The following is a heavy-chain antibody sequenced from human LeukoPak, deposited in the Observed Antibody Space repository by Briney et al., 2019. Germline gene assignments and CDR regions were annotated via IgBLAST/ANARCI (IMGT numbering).Heavy chain of an antibody. CDR2: FDPEDGET. D-gene: IGHD2-15*01. CDR1: GYTLTELS. V-gene: IGHV1-24*01. Sequence: GASVKVSCKVSGYTLTELSMHWVGQAPGKGLEWMGGFDPEDGETIYAQKFQGRVTMTEDTSTDTAYMELSSLRSEDTAVYYCATERAVVVANVFDYWGQGTLVTVSS. CDR3: ATERAVVVANVFDY. J-gene: IGHJ4*02.